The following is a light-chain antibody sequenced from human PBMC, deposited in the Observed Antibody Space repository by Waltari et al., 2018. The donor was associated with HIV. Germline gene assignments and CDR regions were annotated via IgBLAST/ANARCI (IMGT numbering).Light chain of an antibody. CDR3: GTWDSSLSAVV. Sequence: QSVLTQPPSVSAAPGQKATIPCSGSSSNIGKNYVSWYQQLPGTAPKVPIYHNNKRPSGIPDRFSGSKSGTSATLGITGLQTGDEADYYCGTWDSSLSAVVFGGGTKLTVL. CDR2: HNN. J-gene: IGLJ2*01. CDR1: SSNIGKNY. V-gene: IGLV1-51*01.